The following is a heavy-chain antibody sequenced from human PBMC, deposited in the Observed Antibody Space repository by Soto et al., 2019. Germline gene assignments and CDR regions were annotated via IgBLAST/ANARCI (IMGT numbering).Heavy chain of an antibody. V-gene: IGHV1-8*01. CDR2: MNPNSGNT. D-gene: IGHD3-22*01. J-gene: IGHJ4*02. CDR3: ARADYYDRCGYLLPCGY. CDR1: GYTFTSYD. Sequence: QVQLVQSGAEVKKPGASVKVSCKASGYTFTSYDINWVRQATGQGLEWMGWMNPNSGNTGYAQKFQGRVTMTSNTSISTAYMELSSLRSEDTAVYYCARADYYDRCGYLLPCGYWGQGSLVTVSS.